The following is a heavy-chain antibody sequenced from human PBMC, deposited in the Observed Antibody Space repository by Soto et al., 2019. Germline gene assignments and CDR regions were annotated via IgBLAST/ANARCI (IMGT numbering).Heavy chain of an antibody. J-gene: IGHJ6*04. V-gene: IGHV3-23*01. D-gene: IGHD5-18*01. CDR1: GFTFSSYA. CDR2: ISGSGGST. Sequence: GGSLRLSCAASGFTFSSYAMSWVRQAPGKGLEWVSAISGSGGSTYYADSVKGRFTISRDNSKNTLYLQMNSLRAEDTAVYYCAKDPNLVGYSYGFPDVWGKGTTVTVSS. CDR3: AKDPNLVGYSYGFPDV.